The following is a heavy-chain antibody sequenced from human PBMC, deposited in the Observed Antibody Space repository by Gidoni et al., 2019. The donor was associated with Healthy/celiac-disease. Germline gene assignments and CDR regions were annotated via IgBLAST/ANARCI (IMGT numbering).Heavy chain of an antibody. CDR3: ARDIVVVPAPALYYYGMDV. CDR1: GYTFTGYY. Sequence: QVQLVQSGAEVKKPGASVKVSCKASGYTFTGYYMHWGRQAPGQGLEWMGWINPNSGGTNYAQKFQGRVTMTRDTSISTAYMELSRLRSDDTAVYYCARDIVVVPAPALYYYGMDVWGQGTTVTVSS. D-gene: IGHD2-2*01. CDR2: INPNSGGT. J-gene: IGHJ6*02. V-gene: IGHV1-2*02.